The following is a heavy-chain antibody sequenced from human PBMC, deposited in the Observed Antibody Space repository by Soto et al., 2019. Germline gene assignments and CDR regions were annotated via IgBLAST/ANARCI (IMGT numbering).Heavy chain of an antibody. D-gene: IGHD3-22*01. CDR3: ARDRRWYYYDTGGSDGIDAVDI. CDR1: GLTFSRHW. V-gene: IGHV3-7*01. Sequence: EVQLVESGGGLVQPGGSLRLSCTASGLTFSRHWMSWVRQAPGKGLEWVANIKQDGSEKYYVDSVKGRFTISRDNVKNSLYLQMNSLSDEDTAVYYCARDRRWYYYDTGGSDGIDAVDIWGQGTMVTVSS. CDR2: IKQDGSEK. J-gene: IGHJ3*02.